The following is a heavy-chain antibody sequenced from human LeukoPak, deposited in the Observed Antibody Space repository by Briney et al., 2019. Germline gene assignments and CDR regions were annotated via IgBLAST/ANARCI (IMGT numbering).Heavy chain of an antibody. Sequence: TGVSLRLSCAASGFTFSSYEMNWVRQAPGQGLEWVAYISSTGNTVHYAGSVKGRFTISRDNAKNSLYLQMNRLRAEDTAVYYCTKETPQMDVWGKGTTVIVSS. J-gene: IGHJ6*04. V-gene: IGHV3-48*03. CDR3: TKETPQMDV. CDR2: ISSTGNTV. D-gene: IGHD2-15*01. CDR1: GFTFSSYE.